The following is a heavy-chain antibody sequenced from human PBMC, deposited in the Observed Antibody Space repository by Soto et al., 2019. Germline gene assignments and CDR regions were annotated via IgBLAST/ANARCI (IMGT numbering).Heavy chain of an antibody. V-gene: IGHV1-2*04. J-gene: IGHJ4*02. CDR3: ARAGGWDGVLWFGELSFFDY. CDR1: GYTFTGYY. Sequence: GASVKVSCKASGYTFTGYYMHWVRQAPGQGLEWMGWINPNSGGTNYAQKFQGWVTMTRDTSISTAYMELSRLRSDDTAVYYCARAGGWDGVLWFGELSFFDYWGQGTLVTVSS. D-gene: IGHD3-10*01. CDR2: INPNSGGT.